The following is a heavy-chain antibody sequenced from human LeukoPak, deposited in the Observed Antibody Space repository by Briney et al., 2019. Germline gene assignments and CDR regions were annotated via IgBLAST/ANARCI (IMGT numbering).Heavy chain of an antibody. Sequence: GWSLRLSCAASGFTFSSYWMSWVRQAPGKGLEWVANIKQDGSEKYYVDSVKGRFTISRDNAKNSLYLQMNSLRAEDTAVYYCARDLVERYFDYWGQGTLVTVSS. D-gene: IGHD2-21*01. J-gene: IGHJ4*02. V-gene: IGHV3-7*01. CDR2: IKQDGSEK. CDR1: GFTFSSYW. CDR3: ARDLVERYFDY.